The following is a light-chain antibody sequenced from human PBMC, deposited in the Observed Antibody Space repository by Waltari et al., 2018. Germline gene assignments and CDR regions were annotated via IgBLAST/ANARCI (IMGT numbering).Light chain of an antibody. CDR1: SSNIGSNT. CDR2: SNN. V-gene: IGLV1-44*01. J-gene: IGLJ3*02. CDR3: AAWDDSLNGWV. Sequence: QSVLTQPPSASGTPGQRVTISCSGSSSNIGSNTVNWYQQLPGTAPKLLIYSNNQRPSGVTDRFSGSKSVTSASLAISGLQSEYEADYYCAAWDDSLNGWVFGGGTKLTVL.